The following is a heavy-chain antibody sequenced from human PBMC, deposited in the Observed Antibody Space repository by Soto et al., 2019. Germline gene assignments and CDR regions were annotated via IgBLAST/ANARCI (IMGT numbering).Heavy chain of an antibody. V-gene: IGHV3-23*01. Sequence: GGSLRLSCAASGFPFGTTDMSWVRQAPGEGLEWVSTIDGSGGITFYADSVKGRFTISRDNSRNTVYLQMNSLRGDDTALCYRVKNSGWFNTWGQGALVTVSS. J-gene: IGHJ5*02. CDR2: IDGSGGIT. D-gene: IGHD3-10*01. CDR3: VKNSGWFNT. CDR1: GFPFGTTD.